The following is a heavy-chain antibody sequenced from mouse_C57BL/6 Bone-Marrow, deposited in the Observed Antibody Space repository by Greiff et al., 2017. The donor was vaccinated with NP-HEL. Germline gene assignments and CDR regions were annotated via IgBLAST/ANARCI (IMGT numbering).Heavy chain of an antibody. D-gene: IGHD2-4*01. V-gene: IGHV1-64*01. CDR3: ARSGYDYDAVYAMDY. CDR2: IHPNSGST. J-gene: IGHJ4*01. Sequence: QVQLQQPGAELVKPGASVKLSCKASGYTFTSYWMHWVKQRPGQGLEWIGMIHPNSGSTNYNEKFKSKATLTVDKSSSTAYMQLSSLTSEDSAVYYCARSGYDYDAVYAMDYWGQGTSVTVSS. CDR1: GYTFTSYW.